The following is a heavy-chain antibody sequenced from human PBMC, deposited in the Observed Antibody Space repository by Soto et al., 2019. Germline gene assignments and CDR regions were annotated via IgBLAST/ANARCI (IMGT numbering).Heavy chain of an antibody. CDR3: ARDGAVAGTQSAFDI. Sequence: ASVKVSCKVSGYTLTELSMHWVRQAPGKGLEWMGGFDPEDGETIYAQKFQGRVTMTEDTSTDTAYMELSRLRSDDTAVYYCARDGAVAGTQSAFDIWGQGTMVTVSS. CDR1: GYTLTELS. CDR2: FDPEDGET. V-gene: IGHV1-24*01. D-gene: IGHD6-19*01. J-gene: IGHJ3*02.